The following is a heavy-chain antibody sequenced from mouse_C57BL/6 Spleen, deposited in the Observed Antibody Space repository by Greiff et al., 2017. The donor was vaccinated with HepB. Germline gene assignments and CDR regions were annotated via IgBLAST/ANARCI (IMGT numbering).Heavy chain of an antibody. V-gene: IGHV1-82*01. CDR3: ARWWDQAY. J-gene: IGHJ3*01. CDR1: GYAFSSSW. CDR2: IYPGDGDT. Sequence: QVQLKESGPELVKPGASVKISCKASGYAFSSSWMNWVKQRPGKGLEWIGRIYPGDGDTNYNGKFKGKATLTADKSSSTAYMQLSSLTSEDSAVYFCARWWDQAYWGQGTLVTVSA. D-gene: IGHD1-1*02.